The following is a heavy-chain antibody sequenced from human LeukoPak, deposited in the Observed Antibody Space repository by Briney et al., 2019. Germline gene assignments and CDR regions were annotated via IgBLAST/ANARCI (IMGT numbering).Heavy chain of an antibody. CDR3: ARRADDGNYFDY. D-gene: IGHD4-17*01. J-gene: IGHJ4*02. V-gene: IGHV3-30*02. CDR1: GFTFSSYG. Sequence: PGGSLRLSCAASGFTFSSYGMHWVRQAPGKGLEWVAFIRYDGSNKYYADSVKGRFTISRDNSKNTLYLQMNSLRAEDTAVYYCARRADDGNYFDYWGQRTLVTVSS. CDR2: IRYDGSNK.